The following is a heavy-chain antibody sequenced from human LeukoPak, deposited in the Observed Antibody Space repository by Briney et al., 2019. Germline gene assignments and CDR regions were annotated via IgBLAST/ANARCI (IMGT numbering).Heavy chain of an antibody. CDR3: AKDMGRVQLWFGLDY. CDR2: ISWNSGSI. J-gene: IGHJ4*02. V-gene: IGHV3-9*01. Sequence: GGSLRLSCAASGSTFDDYAMHWVRQAPGKGLEWVSGISWNSGSIGYADSVKGRFTISRDNAKNSLYLQVNSLRAEDTALYYCAKDMGRVQLWFGLDYWGQGTLVTVSS. CDR1: GSTFDDYA. D-gene: IGHD5-18*01.